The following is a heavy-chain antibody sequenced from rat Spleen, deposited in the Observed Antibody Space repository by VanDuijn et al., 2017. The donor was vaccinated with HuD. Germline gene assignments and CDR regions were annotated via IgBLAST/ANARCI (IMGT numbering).Heavy chain of an antibody. CDR3: ARRHYGYTDYFDY. Sequence: EVQLVESGGGLVRPGRSLKLSCAASGFSFSNYDMAWVRQAPGKGLEWVASITNTGGSTYYRDSVKGRFTISRDNAKSTLSLQMDSLRSEDTATFYCARRHYGYTDYFDYWGQGVMVTVSS. CDR1: GFSFSNYD. V-gene: IGHV5S23*01. D-gene: IGHD1-9*01. CDR2: ITNTGGST. J-gene: IGHJ2*01.